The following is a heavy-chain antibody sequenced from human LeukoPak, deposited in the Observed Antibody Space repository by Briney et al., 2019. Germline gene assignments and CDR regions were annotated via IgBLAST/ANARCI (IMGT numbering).Heavy chain of an antibody. CDR2: ISAYNGNT. Sequence: ASVKVSCKASGYTFTSYGISWVRQAPGQGLEWMGWISAYNGNTNYAQKLQGRVTMTTDTSTSTAYMELRSLRSDDTAVYYCARDVYCTNGVCNWFDPWGQRTLVTVSS. V-gene: IGHV1-18*01. D-gene: IGHD2-8*01. J-gene: IGHJ5*02. CDR3: ARDVYCTNGVCNWFDP. CDR1: GYTFTSYG.